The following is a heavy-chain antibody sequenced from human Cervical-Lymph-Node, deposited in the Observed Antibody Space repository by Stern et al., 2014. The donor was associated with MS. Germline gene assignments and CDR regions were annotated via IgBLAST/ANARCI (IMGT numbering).Heavy chain of an antibody. V-gene: IGHV2-70*11. D-gene: IGHD3-16*01. Sequence: ESGPALVKPTQTLTLTCTFSGFALSTSGMWVSWIRQPPGQALEWLARLDWDDDRYYSPSLKTRLTISKDTSKNQVVLTRTDMDPVDTATYYCARIKFGDYDYGMDVWGQGTTVTVSS. CDR3: ARIKFGDYDYGMDV. J-gene: IGHJ6*02. CDR1: GFALSTSGMW. CDR2: LDWDDDR.